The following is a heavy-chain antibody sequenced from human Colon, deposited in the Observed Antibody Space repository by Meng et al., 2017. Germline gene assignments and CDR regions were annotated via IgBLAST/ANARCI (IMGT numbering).Heavy chain of an antibody. CDR3: TRLGRDSSGYYSFDS. V-gene: IGHV3-72*01. D-gene: IGHD3-22*01. CDR2: GRDKANGYTT. J-gene: IGHJ4*02. CDR1: GFTFSDHY. Sequence: EVQLVESGGGLVQPGGSLRLLCAASGFTFSDHYMDWVRQAQEKGLEWVGRGRDKANGYTTDYAASVKGRFTISRDDSKNSLYLQMNSLTTDDTAVYYCTRLGRDSSGYYSFDSWGQGTLVTVSS.